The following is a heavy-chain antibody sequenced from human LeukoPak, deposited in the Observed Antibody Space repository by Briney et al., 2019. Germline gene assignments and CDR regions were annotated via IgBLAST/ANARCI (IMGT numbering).Heavy chain of an antibody. D-gene: IGHD1-1*01. CDR1: DGSISYYC. V-gene: IGHV4-4*07. J-gene: IGHJ6*02. CDR3: ARWYMNSQDV. CDR2: IYVGGST. Sequence: SETLSLTCTVSDGSISYYCWSWIRQPAGKGLEWIGRIYVGGSTNYSPSLKSRVSMSLDKSKNQLSLKLISVSAADSAVYYCARWYMNSQDVWGRGTAVTVS.